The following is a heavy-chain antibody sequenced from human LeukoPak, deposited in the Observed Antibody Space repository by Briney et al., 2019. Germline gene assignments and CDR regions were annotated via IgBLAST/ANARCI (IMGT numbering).Heavy chain of an antibody. CDR1: GFPFTETW. Sequence: PGGSLRLSCATPGFPFTETWMHGVRQVPGKGLVWVSRIRSDGSDERYAEAVKGRFTISRDNAKNTLYLQMNSLRDEDTAVYYCARDWFHAIDYWGQGTLVTVSS. V-gene: IGHV3-74*01. J-gene: IGHJ4*02. CDR3: ARDWFHAIDY. D-gene: IGHD2/OR15-2a*01. CDR2: IRSDGSDE.